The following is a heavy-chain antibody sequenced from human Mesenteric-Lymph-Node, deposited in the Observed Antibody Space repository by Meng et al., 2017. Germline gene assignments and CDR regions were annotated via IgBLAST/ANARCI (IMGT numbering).Heavy chain of an antibody. D-gene: IGHD3-22*01. J-gene: IGHJ4*02. V-gene: IGHV1-69*05. Sequence: SVKVSCKASGGTFSNYAISWVRQAPGQGLEWMGGIIPIFGTANYAQKFQGRVTMTRDTSTSTVYMELSSLRSEDTAVYYCARDATNPVSSGYFIFDYWGQGTLVTVSS. CDR3: ARDATNPVSSGYFIFDY. CDR1: GGTFSNYA. CDR2: IIPIFGTA.